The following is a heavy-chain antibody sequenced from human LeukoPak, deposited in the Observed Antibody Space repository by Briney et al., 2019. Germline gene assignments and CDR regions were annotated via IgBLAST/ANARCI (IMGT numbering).Heavy chain of an antibody. V-gene: IGHV3-7*01. J-gene: IGHJ4*02. Sequence: GGSLRLSCAASGFTFSSYWMSRVRQAPGKGLEWVANIKQDGSEKYYVDSVKGRFTISRDNAKNSLYLQMNSLRAEDTAVYYCAREAYSSGWYEFDYWGQGTLVTVSS. CDR2: IKQDGSEK. CDR1: GFTFSSYW. D-gene: IGHD6-19*01. CDR3: AREAYSSGWYEFDY.